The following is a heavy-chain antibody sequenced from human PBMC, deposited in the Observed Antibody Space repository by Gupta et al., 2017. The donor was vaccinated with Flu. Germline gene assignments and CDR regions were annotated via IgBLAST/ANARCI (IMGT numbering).Heavy chain of an antibody. J-gene: IGHJ5*02. CDR3: ARGEFGYCRSTRCYVTRFDP. D-gene: IGHD2-2*01. CDR1: GGFFSGYY. CDR2: ISHSGIT. V-gene: IGHV4-34*02. Sequence: QVQLQQWGAGLLKPSETLSLTCAVHGGFFSGYYWTWIRPPPGKGLEWIGEISHSGITDYNPSLESRVTISVDTSKNQFSLNLNSVTAADTAVYYCARGEFGYCRSTRCYVTRFDPWGQGTLVTVSS.